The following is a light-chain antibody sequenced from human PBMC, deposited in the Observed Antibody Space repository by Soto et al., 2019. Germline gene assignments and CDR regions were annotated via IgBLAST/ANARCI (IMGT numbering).Light chain of an antibody. V-gene: IGKV3-20*01. CDR1: QSVSSSD. CDR2: GAS. Sequence: EIVLTQSPGTLSLSPGERATLSCRASQSVSSSDLAWYQQKPGQAPRLLIYGASSRATGIPDRFSGSGSGTDFTLTISRLEPEDFAVYYCQQYGSSPLTFGGGTNVEIK. J-gene: IGKJ4*01. CDR3: QQYGSSPLT.